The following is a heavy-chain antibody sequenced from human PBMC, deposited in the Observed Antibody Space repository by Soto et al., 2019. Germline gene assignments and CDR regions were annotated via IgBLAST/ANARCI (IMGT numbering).Heavy chain of an antibody. CDR2: IYSGGST. Sequence: EVQLVESGGGLIQPGGSLRLSCAASGFTVSSNYMSWVRQAPGKGLEWVSVIYSGGSTYYADSVKGRFTISRDNSKNTLYLQMNSLRAEDTAEYYCARDRVESGYPEYFQHWGQGTLVTVSS. J-gene: IGHJ1*01. D-gene: IGHD3-22*01. CDR1: GFTVSSNY. V-gene: IGHV3-53*01. CDR3: ARDRVESGYPEYFQH.